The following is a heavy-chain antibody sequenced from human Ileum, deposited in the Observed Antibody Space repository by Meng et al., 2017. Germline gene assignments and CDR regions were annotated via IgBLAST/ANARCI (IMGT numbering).Heavy chain of an antibody. V-gene: IGHV3-53*01. D-gene: IGHD3-9*01. Sequence: GESLKISCAASEFTVSSSYLSWVRQAPGKGLEWVSVIYSGGSTYYADSVKGRFTISRDNSRNTLYLQMNSLRDEDTAVYYCARALYDSGRGYYFDLWGQGTLVTGAS. CDR1: EFTVSSSY. CDR3: ARALYDSGRGYYFDL. J-gene: IGHJ4*02. CDR2: IYSGGST.